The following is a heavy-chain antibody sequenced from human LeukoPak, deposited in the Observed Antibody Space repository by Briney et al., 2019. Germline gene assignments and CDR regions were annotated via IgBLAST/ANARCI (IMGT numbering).Heavy chain of an antibody. Sequence: GSSVKVSCKASGGTFSSYAISWVRQAPGQGLEWMGRIIPIFGTANYAQKFQGRVTITTDESTSTAYMELSSLRSEDTAVYYCAGTGEYGDYYYYYYMDVWGKGTTVTVSS. V-gene: IGHV1-69*05. CDR3: AGTGEYGDYYYYYYMDV. CDR2: IIPIFGTA. J-gene: IGHJ6*03. CDR1: GGTFSSYA. D-gene: IGHD4-17*01.